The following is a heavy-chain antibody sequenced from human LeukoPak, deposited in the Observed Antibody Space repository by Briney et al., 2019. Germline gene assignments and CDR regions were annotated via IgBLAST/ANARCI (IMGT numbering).Heavy chain of an antibody. CDR3: ARTQCAGGFCDNFDP. V-gene: IGHV4-4*07. J-gene: IGHJ5*02. CDR1: GASISNYF. D-gene: IGHD2-8*02. Sequence: PSATLSLTCTVSGASISNYFWSWIRQPAGKGLEWIGRFYASGTTYYNPSLSSRVTLSVGTSKNLFSLKLSSVTAADTAVYYCARTQCAGGFCDNFDPWGQGILVTVSS. CDR2: FYASGTT.